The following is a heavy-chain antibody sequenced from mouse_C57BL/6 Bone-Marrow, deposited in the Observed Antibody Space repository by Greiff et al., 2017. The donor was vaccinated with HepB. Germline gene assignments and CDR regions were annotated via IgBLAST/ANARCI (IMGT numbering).Heavy chain of an antibody. CDR2: ISDGGSYT. CDR1: GFTFSSYA. CDR3: ARDPPYYYGSSYLYFDV. J-gene: IGHJ1*03. Sequence: EVQRVESGGGFVKPGGSLKLSCAASGFTFSSYAMSWVRQTPEKRLEWVATISDGGSYTYYPDNVKGRFTISRDNAKNNLYLQMSHLKSEDTAMYYCARDPPYYYGSSYLYFDVWGTGTTVTVSS. V-gene: IGHV5-4*01. D-gene: IGHD1-1*01.